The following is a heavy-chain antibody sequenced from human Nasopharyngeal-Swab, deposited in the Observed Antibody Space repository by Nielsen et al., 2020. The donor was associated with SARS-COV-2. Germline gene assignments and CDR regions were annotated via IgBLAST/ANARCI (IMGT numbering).Heavy chain of an antibody. D-gene: IGHD6-19*01. CDR3: ARAPHYTSGWYQFDT. CDR1: GGSISSFY. Sequence: SETLSLTCTVSGGSISSFYWTWMRQPPGKGLEWIGYVYYTGSTRYHPSLKSRLTISVDTSKNQFSLKLTYMTAADTAVYFCARAPHYTSGWYQFDTWGQGTLVSVSS. J-gene: IGHJ5*02. CDR2: VYYTGST. V-gene: IGHV4-59*01.